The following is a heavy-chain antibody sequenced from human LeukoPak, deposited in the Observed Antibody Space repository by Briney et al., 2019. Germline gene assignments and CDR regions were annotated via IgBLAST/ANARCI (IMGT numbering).Heavy chain of an antibody. J-gene: IGHJ5*02. CDR1: GYTFTSYA. V-gene: IGHV1-3*01. D-gene: IGHD5-12*01. CDR2: INASNGNT. CDR3: ARGDIVATIPFDP. Sequence: GASVTVSCKASGYTFTSYAMHWVRQAPGQRLEWMGWINASNGNTKYSQKFQGRVTITRDTSASTAYMELSSLRSEDTAVYYCARGDIVATIPFDPWGQGTLVTVSS.